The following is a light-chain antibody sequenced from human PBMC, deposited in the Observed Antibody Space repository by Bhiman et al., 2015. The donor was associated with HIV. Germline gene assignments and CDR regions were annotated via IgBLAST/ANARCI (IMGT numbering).Light chain of an antibody. CDR1: NIESKS. CDR2: YDS. J-gene: IGLJ1*01. CDR3: QAWDRSTAF. Sequence: SYELTQPPSVSVAPGKTARMTCGGNNIESKSVHWYQQKPGQAPVVVIYYDSDRPSGIPERFSGSNSGNTATLTISRVEAGDEADYYCQAWDRSTAFFGTGTKVTVL. V-gene: IGLV3-21*01.